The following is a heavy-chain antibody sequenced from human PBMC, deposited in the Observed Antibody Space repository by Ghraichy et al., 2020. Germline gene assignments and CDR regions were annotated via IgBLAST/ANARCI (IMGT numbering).Heavy chain of an antibody. CDR2: FDPEDGET. J-gene: IGHJ3*02. D-gene: IGHD1-26*01. CDR3: ATEFIRGAGPGAFDI. V-gene: IGHV1-24*01. CDR1: EYSLTELS. Sequence: ASVKVSCKVSEYSLTELSIHWVRHAPGKGLEWMGGFDPEDGETIYAQKFQGRVTMTEDTSTDTAYMELSSLRSEDAAVYYCATEFIRGAGPGAFDIWGQGTMVTVSS.